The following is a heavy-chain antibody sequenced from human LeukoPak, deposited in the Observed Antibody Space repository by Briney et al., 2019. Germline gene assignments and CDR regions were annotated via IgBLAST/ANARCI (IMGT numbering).Heavy chain of an antibody. D-gene: IGHD5-18*01. CDR1: GFTFSSYG. J-gene: IGHJ3*02. CDR3: AYADVDTAMIGKSDAFDI. CDR2: ISGSGGST. Sequence: GGTLRLSCAASGFTFSSYGMSWVRQAPGKGLEWVSAISGSGGSTYYADSVKGRFTISRDNSKNTLYLQMNSLRAEDTAVYYCAYADVDTAMIGKSDAFDIWGQGTMVTVSS. V-gene: IGHV3-23*01.